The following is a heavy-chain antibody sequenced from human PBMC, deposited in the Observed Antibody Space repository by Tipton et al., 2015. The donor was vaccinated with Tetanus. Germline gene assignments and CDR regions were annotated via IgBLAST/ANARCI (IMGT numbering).Heavy chain of an antibody. CDR1: GYTFTSYD. CDR3: ARGNSFDSSGYPAFDI. CDR2: MNPNSGNT. D-gene: IGHD3-22*01. J-gene: IGHJ3*02. Sequence: QVQLVQSGAEVKKPGASVKVSCKASGYTFTSYDINWVRQATGQGLEWMGWMNPNSGNTGYAQKFQGRVTMTRNTSISTAYMELSSLRSEDTPVYYCARGNSFDSSGYPAFDIWGQGTMVTVSS. V-gene: IGHV1-8*01.